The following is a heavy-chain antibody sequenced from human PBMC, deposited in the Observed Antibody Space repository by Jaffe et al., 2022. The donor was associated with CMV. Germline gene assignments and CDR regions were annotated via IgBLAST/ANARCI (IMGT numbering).Heavy chain of an antibody. Sequence: EVQLVQSGAEVKKPGESLKISCKTSGYNFDNYWIAWVRQKPGRGLEWMAIIYPGDSDARYSPSFHGQVTISADTSIDTAYLQWHSLKASDTAMYYCAKVFGDIAASIIYFDFWGQGTLVTVSS. J-gene: IGHJ4*02. CDR1: GYNFDNYW. V-gene: IGHV5-51*01. CDR3: AKVFGDIAASIIYFDF. CDR2: IYPGDSDA. D-gene: IGHD3-9*01.